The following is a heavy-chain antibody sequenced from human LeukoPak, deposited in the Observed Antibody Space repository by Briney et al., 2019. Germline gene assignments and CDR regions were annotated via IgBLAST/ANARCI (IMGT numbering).Heavy chain of an antibody. V-gene: IGHV3-74*01. CDR3: ARGFDSSGYLYY. J-gene: IGHJ4*02. Sequence: GGSLRLSCAASGFTFSSYWMHWVRQAPGKGLVWVSRINSDGSSTSYADSVKGRFTISRDNAKNTLYLQMNSLRAEDTALYYCARGFDSSGYLYYWGQGTLVTVSS. D-gene: IGHD3-22*01. CDR1: GFTFSSYW. CDR2: INSDGSST.